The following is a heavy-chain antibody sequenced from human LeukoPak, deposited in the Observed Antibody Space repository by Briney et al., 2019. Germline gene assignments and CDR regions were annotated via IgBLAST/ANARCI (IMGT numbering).Heavy chain of an antibody. CDR2: IYTRGST. CDR3: ARLDSRGYSRGRFLYYSLDV. CDR1: GGSISSGSYY. D-gene: IGHD3-22*01. J-gene: IGHJ6*02. V-gene: IGHV4-61*02. Sequence: SETLSLTCTVSGGSISSGSYYWSWIRQPAGKGLEWIGRIYTRGSTNYNPSLRSGVTISLDKSNNQFSLDLSSVTAADAPVYYCARLDSRGYSRGRFLYYSLDVRRHGTTVTVSS.